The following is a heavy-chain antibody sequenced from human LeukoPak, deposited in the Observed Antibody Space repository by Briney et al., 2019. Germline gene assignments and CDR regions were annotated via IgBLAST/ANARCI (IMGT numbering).Heavy chain of an antibody. CDR2: ISYDGSNK. CDR1: GFTFSSYA. J-gene: IGHJ4*02. D-gene: IGHD6-6*01. Sequence: GGSLRLSCAASGFTFSSYAMHWVRQAPAKGLGWVAVISYDGSNKYYADSVKGRFTISRDNAKNSLYLQMNSLRAEDTAVYYCASSIAARNLGYWGQGTLVTVSS. V-gene: IGHV3-30-3*01. CDR3: ASSIAARNLGY.